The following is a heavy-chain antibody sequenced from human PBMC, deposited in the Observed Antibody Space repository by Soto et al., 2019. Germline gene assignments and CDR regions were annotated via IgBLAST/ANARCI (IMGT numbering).Heavy chain of an antibody. CDR2: IYYRGST. CDR3: AAGVVPAANFDY. J-gene: IGHJ4*01. CDR1: GGSISRCGYY. Sequence: SETLCRTCTVSGGSISRCGYYWSWISPHPGKGLQWIGYIYYRGSTYYNPSLKSRVTISVDTSKNQFSLKLSSVTAADTAVYYCAAGVVPAANFDYWGHGTLVTVSS. D-gene: IGHD2-2*01. V-gene: IGHV4-31*03.